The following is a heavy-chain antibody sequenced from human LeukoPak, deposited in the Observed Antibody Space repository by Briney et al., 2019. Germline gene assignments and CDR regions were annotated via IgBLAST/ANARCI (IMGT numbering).Heavy chain of an antibody. CDR2: INHSGST. CDR1: GGSFSGYY. CDR3: ARERVGYCSSTSCYSYYYYYYMDV. D-gene: IGHD2-2*02. V-gene: IGHV4-34*01. Sequence: SETLSLTCAVYGGSFSGYYWSWIRQPPGKGLEWIGEINHSGSTNYNPSLKSRVTISVDTSKNQFSLKLSSVTAADTAVYYCARERVGYCSSTSCYSYYYYYYMDVWGKGTTVTVSS. J-gene: IGHJ6*03.